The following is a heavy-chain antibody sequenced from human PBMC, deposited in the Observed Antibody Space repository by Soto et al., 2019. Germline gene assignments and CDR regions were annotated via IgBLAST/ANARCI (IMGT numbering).Heavy chain of an antibody. Sequence: SETLSLTCAVSGGSISSGGYSWSWIRQPPGKGLEWIGSIYHSGSTYYNPSLKSRVTISVDTSKNKISLRLTSVTAADTAVYYCARGMTTVTTFDYWGQGTLVTVSS. CDR1: GGSISSGGYS. CDR3: ARGMTTVTTFDY. D-gene: IGHD4-4*01. J-gene: IGHJ4*02. CDR2: IYHSGST. V-gene: IGHV4-30-2*01.